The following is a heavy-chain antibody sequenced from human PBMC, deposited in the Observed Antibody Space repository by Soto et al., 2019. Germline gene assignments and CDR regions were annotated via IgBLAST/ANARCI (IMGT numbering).Heavy chain of an antibody. J-gene: IGHJ5*02. D-gene: IGHD4-4*01. Sequence: QVQLQESGPGLVKPSGTLSLTCAVSGGSISSTNWWSWVRQPPGKGLEWIGQIYHSGSANYNPSLKSPVTISVDKSKNQFSLKLSSATAADTAVYYCARPYDYSSNLFDPWGQGTLVTVSS. CDR1: GGSISSTNW. CDR2: IYHSGSA. V-gene: IGHV4-4*02. CDR3: ARPYDYSSNLFDP.